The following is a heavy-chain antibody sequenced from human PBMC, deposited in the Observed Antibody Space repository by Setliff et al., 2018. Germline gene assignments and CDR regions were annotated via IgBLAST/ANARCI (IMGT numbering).Heavy chain of an antibody. J-gene: IGHJ6*03. V-gene: IGHV7-4-1*02. D-gene: IGHD6-19*01. CDR3: ARDSSGWSGFSRLVGVYYYYMDV. Sequence: ASVKVSCKASGYTFTSYGISWVRQAPGQGLEWMGWINTNTGNPTYAQGFTGRFVFSLDTSVSTAYLQISSLKAEDTAVYYCARDSSGWSGFSRLVGVYYYYMDVWGKGTTVTVS. CDR1: GYTFTSYG. CDR2: INTNTGNP.